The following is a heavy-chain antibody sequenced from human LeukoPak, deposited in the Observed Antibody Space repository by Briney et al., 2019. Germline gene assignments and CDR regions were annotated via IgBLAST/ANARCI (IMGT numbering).Heavy chain of an antibody. J-gene: IGHJ4*02. V-gene: IGHV3-30-3*01. D-gene: IGHD3-3*01. CDR3: ARERRFLDY. CDR2: ISYDGSNK. Sequence: GGSLRLSCAASGSTFSSYAMHWVRQAPGKGLEWVAVISYDGSNKYYADSVKGRFTISRDNSKNTLYLQMNSLRAEDTAVYYCARERRFLDYWGQGTLVTASS. CDR1: GSTFSSYA.